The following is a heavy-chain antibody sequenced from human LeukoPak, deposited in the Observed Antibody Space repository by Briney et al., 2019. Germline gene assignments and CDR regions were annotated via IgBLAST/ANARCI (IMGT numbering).Heavy chain of an antibody. CDR3: ARPRGAAAGTFGFDP. CDR1: GFTFTSYV. J-gene: IGHJ5*02. V-gene: IGHV3-30*03. D-gene: IGHD6-13*01. Sequence: PGRSLRLSCAASGFTFTSYVMHWVRQAPGKGLEWVARISYNGSNKYSADSVKGRFTISRDNSKKTLYLQMNSLRAKDTAVYYCARPRGAAAGTFGFDPWGQGTLVTVSS. CDR2: ISYNGSNK.